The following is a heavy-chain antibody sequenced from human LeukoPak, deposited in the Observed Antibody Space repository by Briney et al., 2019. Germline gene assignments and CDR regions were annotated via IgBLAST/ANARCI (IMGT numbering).Heavy chain of an antibody. D-gene: IGHD2-2*01. Sequence: GGSLRLSCAASGFTFSDSAMTWVRQVPGEGLEWVSLISSSGGNTYYADSVKGRFTISGDNSKNTLSLQMNSLRVEDTAIYYCAKCGGGGSTSSTYYYYALDVWGQGTTVTVSS. V-gene: IGHV3-23*01. CDR3: AKCGGGGSTSSTYYYYALDV. CDR2: ISSSGGNT. J-gene: IGHJ6*02. CDR1: GFTFSDSA.